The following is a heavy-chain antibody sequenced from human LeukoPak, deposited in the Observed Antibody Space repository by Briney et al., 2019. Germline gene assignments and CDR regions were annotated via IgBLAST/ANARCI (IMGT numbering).Heavy chain of an antibody. V-gene: IGHV3-9*01. J-gene: IGHJ5*02. CDR1: GFTFGDYA. CDR3: AKGEELGYCSSTSCYTNWFDP. Sequence: GRSLRLSCAASGFTFGDYAMHWVRQAPGKGLEWVSGISWNSGSIGYADSVKGRFTISGDNAKNSLYLQMNSLRAEDTALYYCAKGEELGYCSSTSCYTNWFDPWGQGTLVTVSS. CDR2: ISWNSGSI. D-gene: IGHD2-2*02.